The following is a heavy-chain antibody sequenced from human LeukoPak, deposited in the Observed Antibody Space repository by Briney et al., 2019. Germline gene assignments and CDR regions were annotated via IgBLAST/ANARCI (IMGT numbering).Heavy chain of an antibody. D-gene: IGHD6-25*01. J-gene: IGHJ6*02. CDR3: ARFQGGGWDV. CDR2: IKQDGSEK. Sequence: PGGSLRLSCAASGFTFSTYWMSWVRQAPVKGLEWVANIKQDGSEKYYVDSVEGRFTVSRDNAKNSLFLQMNSLRVEDTAVYYCARFQGGGWDVWGQGTTVTVSS. CDR1: GFTFSTYW. V-gene: IGHV3-7*01.